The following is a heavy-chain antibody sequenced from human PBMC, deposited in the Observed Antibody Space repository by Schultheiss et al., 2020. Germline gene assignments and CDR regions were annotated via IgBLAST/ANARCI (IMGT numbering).Heavy chain of an antibody. Sequence: GESLKISCAASGFTFSSYGMHWVRQAPGKGLEWVAVIWYDGSNKYYADSVKGRFTISRDNSKNTLYLQMNSLRAEDTAVYYCARVPSIGLRYFDWLLRGVWFDPWGQGTLVNVSS. CDR1: GFTFSSYG. CDR2: IWYDGSNK. D-gene: IGHD3-9*01. J-gene: IGHJ5*02. V-gene: IGHV3-33*08. CDR3: ARVPSIGLRYFDWLLRGVWFDP.